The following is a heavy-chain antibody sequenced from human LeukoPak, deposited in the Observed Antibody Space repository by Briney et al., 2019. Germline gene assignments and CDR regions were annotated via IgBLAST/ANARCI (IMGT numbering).Heavy chain of an antibody. J-gene: IGHJ3*02. D-gene: IGHD3-22*01. Sequence: GGSLRLSCAASGFTFSSYAMHWVRQAPGKGQEWVAVISYDGSNKYYADSVKGRFTISRDNSKNTLYLQMNSLRAEDTAVYYCAREWLSFAFDIWGQGTMVTVSS. CDR3: AREWLSFAFDI. CDR1: GFTFSSYA. V-gene: IGHV3-30-3*01. CDR2: ISYDGSNK.